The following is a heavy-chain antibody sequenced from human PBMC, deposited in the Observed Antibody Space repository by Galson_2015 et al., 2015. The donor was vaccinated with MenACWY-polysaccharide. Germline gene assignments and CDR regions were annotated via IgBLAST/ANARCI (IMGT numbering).Heavy chain of an antibody. CDR3: ARVRYSTGKYQFDY. D-gene: IGHD2-2*01. CDR2: IGGSGSNT. J-gene: IGHJ4*02. Sequence: SLRLSCAASGFTFSNYAMCWVRQAPGKGLEWVSTIGGSGSNTHYADFVKGRFTISRDNSKNTLSLQMNSLRAEDTAVYYCARVRYSTGKYQFDYWGQGTLVAVSS. CDR1: GFTFSNYA. V-gene: IGHV3-23*01.